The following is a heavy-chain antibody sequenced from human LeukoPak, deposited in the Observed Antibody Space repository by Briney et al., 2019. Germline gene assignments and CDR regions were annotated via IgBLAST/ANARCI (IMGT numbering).Heavy chain of an antibody. CDR2: ISSSSSYI. V-gene: IGHV3-21*01. D-gene: IGHD1-26*01. CDR3: ARDLRRELLHY. Sequence: GGSLRLSCVASGFTLSSYSMNWVRPAPGKGLEWVSSISSSSSYIYYADSLKGRFTISRDNANNSLYLQMNSLRAEDTAVYYCARDLRRELLHYWGQGTLVTVSS. J-gene: IGHJ4*02. CDR1: GFTLSSYS.